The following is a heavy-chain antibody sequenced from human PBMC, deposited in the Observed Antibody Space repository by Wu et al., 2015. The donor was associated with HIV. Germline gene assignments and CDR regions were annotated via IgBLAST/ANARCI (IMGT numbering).Heavy chain of an antibody. CDR2: IIPIFGTA. D-gene: IGHD4-17*01. Sequence: QVQLVQSGPEVKMPGASLKVSCKASGYTFTSYAINWLRQAPGQGLEWMGRIIPIFGTANYAQKFQGRVTITADESTSTAYMELSSLRSEDTAVYYCARGGATYGDYAQGLAGWGQGTLVTVSS. CDR1: GYTFTSYA. CDR3: ARGGATYGDYAQGLAG. V-gene: IGHV1-69*13. J-gene: IGHJ4*02.